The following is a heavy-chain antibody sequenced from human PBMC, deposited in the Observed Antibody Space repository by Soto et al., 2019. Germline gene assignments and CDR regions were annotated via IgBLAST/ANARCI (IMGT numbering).Heavy chain of an antibody. CDR3: AKVWANYDFWSGNDC. Sequence: EVQLVESGGGLVQPGRSLRLSCAASGFTFDDYAMHWVRQAPGKGLEWVSGITWNSGSIAYADSVKGRFTISRDNAKNSLCLQMNSLRAEDTALYYCAKVWANYDFWSGNDCWGQGTLVTVSS. J-gene: IGHJ4*02. CDR2: ITWNSGSI. D-gene: IGHD3-3*01. V-gene: IGHV3-9*01. CDR1: GFTFDDYA.